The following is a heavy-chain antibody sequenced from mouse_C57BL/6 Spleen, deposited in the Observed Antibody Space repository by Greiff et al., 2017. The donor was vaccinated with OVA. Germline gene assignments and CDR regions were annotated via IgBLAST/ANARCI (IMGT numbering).Heavy chain of an antibody. CDR3: ARRGYMDYALMDD. D-gene: IGHD2-4*01. Sequence: QVQLQQPGAELVKPGASVKMSCKASGYTFTSYWITWVKQRPGQGLEWLGDIYPGSGSTNYNEKFKSKATLTVDTSSSTAYMQLSSLTSEDAAVDYCARRGYMDYALMDDWGQGTSVTVSS. V-gene: IGHV1-55*01. J-gene: IGHJ4*01. CDR2: IYPGSGST. CDR1: GYTFTSYW.